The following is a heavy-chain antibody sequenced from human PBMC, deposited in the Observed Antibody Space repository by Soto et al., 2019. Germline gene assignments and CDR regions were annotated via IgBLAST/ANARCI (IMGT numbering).Heavy chain of an antibody. Sequence: SETLWLPCVACGGSFSGYCWSWIRQPPGKGLEWIGEINHSGSTDYKPSLKSRVTISVDKSKNQFSLKLSSVTAADTAVYYCARARVAIFGVVPYYYYYGMDVWGQGATVTVSS. CDR1: GGSFSGYC. D-gene: IGHD3-3*01. V-gene: IGHV4-34*01. CDR3: ARARVAIFGVVPYYYYYGMDV. CDR2: INHSGST. J-gene: IGHJ6*02.